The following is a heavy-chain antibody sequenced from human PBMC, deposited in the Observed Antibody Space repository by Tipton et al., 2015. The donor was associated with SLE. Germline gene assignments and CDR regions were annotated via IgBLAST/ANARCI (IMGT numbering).Heavy chain of an antibody. D-gene: IGHD1-26*01. CDR2: IDIDGGT. Sequence: GSLRLSCAASGFIVSNNYMSWVRQAPGKGLEWVSVIDIDGGTYYADSVKGRFTISRDVSKNSVYLQMNSLRDEDTAVYYCATVRGAYDAFDVWGQGSMVTVSS. CDR1: GFIVSNNY. V-gene: IGHV3-53*01. CDR3: ATVRGAYDAFDV. J-gene: IGHJ3*01.